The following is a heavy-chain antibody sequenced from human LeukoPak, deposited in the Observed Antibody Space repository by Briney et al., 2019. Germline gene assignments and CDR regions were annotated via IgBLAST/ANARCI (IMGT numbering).Heavy chain of an antibody. CDR2: IYYSGST. V-gene: IGHV4-59*01. Sequence: SETLSLTCTVSGGSISSYHWSWIRQPPGKGLEWIGYIYYSGSTNYNPSLKSRVTISVDTSKNQFSLKLSSVTAADTAVYYCATGIAAAGNTPYYFDYWGQGTLVTVSS. D-gene: IGHD6-13*01. J-gene: IGHJ4*02. CDR1: GGSISSYH. CDR3: ATGIAAAGNTPYYFDY.